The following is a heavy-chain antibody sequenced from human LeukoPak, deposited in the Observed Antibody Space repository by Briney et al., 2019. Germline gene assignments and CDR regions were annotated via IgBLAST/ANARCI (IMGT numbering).Heavy chain of an antibody. CDR2: IYDSGST. CDR3: ARDIFAPQDSSGSTPYYYMDV. J-gene: IGHJ6*03. Sequence: SETLSLTCTVSGGFISSHYWSWIRQPPGKGLEWIGYIYDSGSTNYNTSLKSRVTISVDTSKNQFSLKLSSVTAADTAVYYCARDIFAPQDSSGSTPYYYMDVWGKGTTVTVSS. CDR1: GGFISSHY. V-gene: IGHV4-59*11. D-gene: IGHD3-22*01.